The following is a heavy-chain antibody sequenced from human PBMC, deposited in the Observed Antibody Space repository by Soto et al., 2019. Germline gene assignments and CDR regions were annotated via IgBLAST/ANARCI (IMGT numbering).Heavy chain of an antibody. V-gene: IGHV1-69*02. J-gene: IGHJ4*02. Sequence: ASVKVSCKASGGTFSSYTISWVRQAPGQGLEWMGRIIPILGIANYAQKFQGRVTITADKSTSTAYMELSSLRSEDTAVYYCARDNHPYYYDSSDYYSWGQETLVTISS. D-gene: IGHD3-22*01. CDR3: ARDNHPYYYDSSDYYS. CDR1: GGTFSSYT. CDR2: IIPILGIA.